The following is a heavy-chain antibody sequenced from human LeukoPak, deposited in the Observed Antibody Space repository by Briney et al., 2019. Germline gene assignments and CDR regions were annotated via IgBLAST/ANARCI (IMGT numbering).Heavy chain of an antibody. V-gene: IGHV4-38-2*02. CDR3: EYADPTGGIS. CDR2: IYHSGST. CDR1: GYSISSGYY. Sequence: SETLSLTCTVSGYSISSGYYWGWIRQPPGKGLEWIGSIYHSGSTYYNPSLKSRVTISVDTSKNQFSLKLSSVTAADTAVYYCEYADPTGGISWGQGTLVTVSS. J-gene: IGHJ4*02. D-gene: IGHD1-14*01.